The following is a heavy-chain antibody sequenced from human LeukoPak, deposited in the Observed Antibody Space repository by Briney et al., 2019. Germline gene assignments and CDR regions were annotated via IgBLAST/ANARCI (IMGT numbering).Heavy chain of an antibody. D-gene: IGHD1-26*01. V-gene: IGHV3-20*04. CDR2: FNWNGGST. CDR3: ARRWDSRFYFDY. J-gene: IGHJ4*02. CDR1: GFTLDDYG. Sequence: GGSLRLSCAVSGFTLDDYGMSWVRQAPGKGLEWVSGFNWNGGSTGYADSVKGRFTISRDNAKNSLYLQMNSLRAEDTALYYCARRWDSRFYFDYWGQGTLVTVSS.